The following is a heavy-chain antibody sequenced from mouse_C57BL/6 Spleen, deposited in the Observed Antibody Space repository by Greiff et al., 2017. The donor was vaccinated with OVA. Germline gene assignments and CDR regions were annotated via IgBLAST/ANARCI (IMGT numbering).Heavy chain of an antibody. Sequence: EVKLMESGEGLVKPGGSLKLSCAASGFTFSSYAMSWVRQTPEKRLEWVAYISSGGDYIYYADTVKGRFTISRDNARNTLYLQMSSLKSEDTAMYYCTREKSGNFDYWGQGTTLTVSS. J-gene: IGHJ2*01. D-gene: IGHD1-3*01. CDR2: ISSGGDYI. CDR3: TREKSGNFDY. CDR1: GFTFSSYA. V-gene: IGHV5-9-1*02.